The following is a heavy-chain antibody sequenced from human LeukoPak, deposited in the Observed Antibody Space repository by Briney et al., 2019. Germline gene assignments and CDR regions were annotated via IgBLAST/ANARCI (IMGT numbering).Heavy chain of an antibody. J-gene: IGHJ4*02. Sequence: GGSLRLSCAASGFTFSSYSMNWVRQAPGKGLEWVSSISSSSSYIYYADSVKGRFTISRDNAKNSLYLQINSLRAEDTAVYYCARDVDTASSFDYWDQGTLVTVSS. CDR2: ISSSSSYI. D-gene: IGHD5-18*01. CDR3: ARDVDTASSFDY. CDR1: GFTFSSYS. V-gene: IGHV3-21*01.